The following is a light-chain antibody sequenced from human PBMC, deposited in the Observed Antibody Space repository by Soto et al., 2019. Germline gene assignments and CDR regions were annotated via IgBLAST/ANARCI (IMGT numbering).Light chain of an antibody. J-gene: IGLJ1*01. V-gene: IGLV2-11*01. CDR3: CSYAGKYKYV. CDR1: SSDVGAYNF. CDR2: DVN. Sequence: QSALTQPHSVSGSPGQSVTISCTGTSSDVGAYNFASWYQQRPGTAPRLIIYDVNKRPSGVPDRFSGSKSGNTASLTISGLQAEDEADYYCCSYAGKYKYVFGSGTKGTVL.